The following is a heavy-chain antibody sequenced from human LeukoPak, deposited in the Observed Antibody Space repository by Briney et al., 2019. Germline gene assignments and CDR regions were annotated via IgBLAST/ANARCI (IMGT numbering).Heavy chain of an antibody. CDR1: GGSISSYY. CDR2: IYYRGSN. D-gene: IGHD2-15*01. Sequence: SETQSLTCTVSGGSISSYYWSWIRQPPGKGLEWIGYIYYRGSNNYNPSLKSRVTISVDTSKNQFSLKLSSVTAADTAVYYCARGVGYCSGGSCYLDYWGQGTLVTVSS. V-gene: IGHV4-59*01. J-gene: IGHJ4*02. CDR3: ARGVGYCSGGSCYLDY.